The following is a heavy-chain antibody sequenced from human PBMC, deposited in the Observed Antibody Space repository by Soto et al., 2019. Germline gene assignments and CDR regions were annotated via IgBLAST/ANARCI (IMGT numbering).Heavy chain of an antibody. CDR2: ISYDGSNK. CDR3: AKVSSPWSSGVGAKDY. CDR1: GFTFSSYG. J-gene: IGHJ4*02. V-gene: IGHV3-30*18. D-gene: IGHD1-26*01. Sequence: GGSLRLSCAASGFTFSSYGMHWVRQAPGKGLEWVAVISYDGSNKYYADSVKGRFTISRDNSKNTLYLQMNSLRAEDTAVYYCAKVSSPWSSGVGAKDYWGQGTLVTVSS.